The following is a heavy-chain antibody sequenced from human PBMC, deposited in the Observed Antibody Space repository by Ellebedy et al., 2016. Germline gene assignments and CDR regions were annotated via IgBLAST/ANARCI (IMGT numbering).Heavy chain of an antibody. Sequence: ASVKVSCXASGYIFINFDIIWVRQATGQGPEWMGWMNSKGGFTGNAQKFQGRITMTRDTSTSTAYLELSSLTSDDAAVYYCARGRGGQIQVGYMDVWGNGTTVTVSS. D-gene: IGHD3-10*01. CDR1: GYIFINFD. CDR3: ARGRGGQIQVGYMDV. CDR2: MNSKGGFT. V-gene: IGHV1-8*01. J-gene: IGHJ6*03.